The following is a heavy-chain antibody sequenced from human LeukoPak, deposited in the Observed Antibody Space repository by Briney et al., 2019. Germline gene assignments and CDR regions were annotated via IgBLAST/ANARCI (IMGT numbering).Heavy chain of an antibody. Sequence: PGGSLRLSCAASGITFSAYAMNWVRQAPGKGPEWVSAISGSGGSTYYADSVKGRFTISSDNSKNTLYLQMNSLRAEDTAVYYCAKGDSGSYAVDYWGQGTLVTVSS. CDR2: ISGSGGST. D-gene: IGHD1-26*01. CDR3: AKGDSGSYAVDY. V-gene: IGHV3-23*01. J-gene: IGHJ4*02. CDR1: GITFSAYA.